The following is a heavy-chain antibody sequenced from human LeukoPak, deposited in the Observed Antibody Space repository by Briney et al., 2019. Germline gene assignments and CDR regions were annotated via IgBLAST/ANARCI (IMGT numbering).Heavy chain of an antibody. Sequence: EASVKVSCKASGYPFTDYYMHWVRQAPGQGLEWMGWINPNRGGTDYAQKFQGRVTMTRDTSISTAYMELSRLRYDDTAVYYCASGYRFRNWGQGTLVTVSS. V-gene: IGHV1-2*02. CDR2: INPNRGGT. J-gene: IGHJ4*02. D-gene: IGHD5-18*01. CDR3: ASGYRFRN. CDR1: GYPFTDYY.